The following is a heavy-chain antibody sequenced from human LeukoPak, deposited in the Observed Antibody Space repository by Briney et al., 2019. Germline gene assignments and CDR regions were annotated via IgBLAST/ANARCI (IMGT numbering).Heavy chain of an antibody. CDR1: GGTFSSYA. CDR2: IIPILGIA. J-gene: IGHJ4*02. Sequence: GASVKVSCKASGGTFSSYAISWVRQAPGQGLEWMGRIIPILGIANYAQKFQGRVTITAEKSTSPAYMELSSLRSEDTAVYYCAKGRQPGIAVDWGQGALVTVSS. D-gene: IGHD6-19*01. CDR3: AKGRQPGIAVD. V-gene: IGHV1-69*04.